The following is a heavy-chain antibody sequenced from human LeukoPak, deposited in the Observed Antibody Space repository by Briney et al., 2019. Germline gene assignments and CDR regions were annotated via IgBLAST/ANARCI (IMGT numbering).Heavy chain of an antibody. CDR3: AGGPYSGYDYRH. CDR1: VGSIISSSYY. D-gene: IGHD5-12*01. CDR2: IYYSGST. V-gene: IGHV4-39*01. Sequence: PSETLSLTCTVSVGSIISSSYYWGWIRQPPGKGLEWIGSIYYSGSTYYNPSLKSRVTISVDTSKNQFSLKLSSVTAADTAVYYCAGGPYSGYDYRHWGQGTLVTVSS. J-gene: IGHJ4*02.